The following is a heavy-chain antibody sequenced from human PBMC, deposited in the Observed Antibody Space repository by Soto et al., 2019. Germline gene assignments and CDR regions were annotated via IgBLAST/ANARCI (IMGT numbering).Heavy chain of an antibody. D-gene: IGHD3-3*01. CDR3: ARQVGDASNVEGCYDY. CDR1: GFTFSGSA. CDR2: IRSKANSYAT. J-gene: IGHJ4*02. Sequence: EVQLVESGGGLVQPEGSLKLSCAASGFTFSGSAMHWIRQAPGKGLEWVGRIRSKANSYATSYAASVQGRFTVSRDDSKNKAYLQMNSLKTEDTAVYSCARQVGDASNVEGCYDYWGQGTLVIVSS. V-gene: IGHV3-73*01.